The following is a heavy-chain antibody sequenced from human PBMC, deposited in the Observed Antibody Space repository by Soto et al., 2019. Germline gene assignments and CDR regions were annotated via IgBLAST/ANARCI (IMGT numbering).Heavy chain of an antibody. Sequence: QVQLVQSGAEVKKPGASVKVSCKASGYTFTSYAMHWVRQAPGQRLEWMGWINAGNGNTKYSQKFQGRVTITRDTSASTAYRELSSLGSEDTAVYYGARDRVVGATTPGYYYYGMDVLGQGTTVTVSS. D-gene: IGHD1-26*01. V-gene: IGHV1-3*01. CDR3: ARDRVVGATTPGYYYYGMDV. CDR2: INAGNGNT. CDR1: GYTFTSYA. J-gene: IGHJ6*02.